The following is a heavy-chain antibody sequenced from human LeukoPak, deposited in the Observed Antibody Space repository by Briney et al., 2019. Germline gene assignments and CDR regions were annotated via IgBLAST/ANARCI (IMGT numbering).Heavy chain of an antibody. CDR3: AKVPLWFGELLDY. J-gene: IGHJ4*02. D-gene: IGHD3-10*01. CDR1: GFTFSNFA. CDR2: ISGSGGST. Sequence: PGGSLRLSCAASGFTFSNFAVSWVRQAPGKGLEWVSAISGSGGSTYYADSVKGRFTISRDNSKNTLYLQMNSLRAEDTAVYYCAKVPLWFGELLDYWGQGTLVTVSS. V-gene: IGHV3-23*01.